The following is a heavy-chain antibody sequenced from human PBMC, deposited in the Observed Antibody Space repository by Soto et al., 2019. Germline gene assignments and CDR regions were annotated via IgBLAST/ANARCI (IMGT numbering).Heavy chain of an antibody. CDR3: ARETYGDHWYFDL. CDR2: IYYSGST. V-gene: IGHV4-30-4*01. CDR1: GGSISSGDYY. J-gene: IGHJ2*01. Sequence: QVQLQESGPGLVKPSQTLSLTCTVSGGSISSGDYYWSWIRQPPGKGLEWIGYIYYSGSTYYNPSLKSRVTLSXDXPKNQFSLKLSSVTAADTAVYYCARETYGDHWYFDLWGRGTLVTVSS. D-gene: IGHD4-17*01.